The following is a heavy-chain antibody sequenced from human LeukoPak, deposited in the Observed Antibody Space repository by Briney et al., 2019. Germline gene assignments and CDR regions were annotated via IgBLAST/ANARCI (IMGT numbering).Heavy chain of an antibody. J-gene: IGHJ4*02. D-gene: IGHD6-19*01. CDR3: ARERTEQWLVRGWYYFDY. CDR1: GFTFSSYS. Sequence: GGSLRLSCAASGFTFSSYSMNWVRQAPGKGLEWVSSISSSSSYIYYADSVKGRFTISRDNAKNSLYLQMNSVRAEDTAVYYCARERTEQWLVRGWYYFDYWGQGTLVTVSS. V-gene: IGHV3-21*01. CDR2: ISSSSSYI.